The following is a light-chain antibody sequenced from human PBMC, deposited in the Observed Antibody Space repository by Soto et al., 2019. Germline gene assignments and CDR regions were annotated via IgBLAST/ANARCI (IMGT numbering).Light chain of an antibody. CDR2: QDS. Sequence: SYELTQPPSVSVSPGQTASITCSGDKLGDKYACWYQQKPGQSPVLVIYQDSKRPSGIPERFSGSNSGNTATLTISGTQAMDEADYYCQAWDSSTYHVFGTGTKLIVL. J-gene: IGLJ1*01. CDR3: QAWDSSTYHV. V-gene: IGLV3-1*01. CDR1: KLGDKY.